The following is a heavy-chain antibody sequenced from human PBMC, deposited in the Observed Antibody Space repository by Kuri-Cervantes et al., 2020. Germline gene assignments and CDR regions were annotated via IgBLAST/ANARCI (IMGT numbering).Heavy chain of an antibody. V-gene: IGHV4-59*01. D-gene: IGHD2-15*01. CDR1: GGSISSYY. Sequence: ESLKISCTVSGGSISSYYWSWIRQPPGKGLEWIGYIYYSGSTNHNPSLKSRVTISVDTSKNQFSLKLSSVTAADTAVYYCARTGRYCSGGSCYPIGYFDLWGRGTLATVSS. J-gene: IGHJ2*01. CDR3: ARTGRYCSGGSCYPIGYFDL. CDR2: IYYSGST.